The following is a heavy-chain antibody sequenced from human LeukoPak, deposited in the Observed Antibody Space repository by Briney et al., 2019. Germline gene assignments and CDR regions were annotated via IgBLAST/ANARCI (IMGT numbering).Heavy chain of an antibody. CDR3: ARLVVGGHNSDYAAFDI. D-gene: IGHD4-11*01. Sequence: SGTLSLTCTVSGGSISSSSYYWGWIRQPPGKGLEWIWRIYTSGSTNYNPSLKSRVTISVDTSKNQFSLKLSSVTAAETAVYYCARLVVGGHNSDYAAFDIWGQGTMVTVSS. V-gene: IGHV4-39*07. J-gene: IGHJ3*02. CDR2: IYTSGST. CDR1: GGSISSSSYY.